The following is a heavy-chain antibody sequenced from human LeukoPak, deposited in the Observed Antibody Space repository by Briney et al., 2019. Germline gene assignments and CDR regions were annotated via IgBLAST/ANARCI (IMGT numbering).Heavy chain of an antibody. CDR1: GGSISSGGYY. D-gene: IGHD3-3*01. Sequence: SQTLSLTCTVSGGSISSGGYYWSWLRQHPGKGLEWIGYIYYSGSTYYNPSLKSRVTISVHTSKNQFSLKLSSVTAADTAVYYCARAYSKVFDIWGQGTLVTVSS. CDR3: ARAYSKVFDI. V-gene: IGHV4-31*03. J-gene: IGHJ4*02. CDR2: IYYSGST.